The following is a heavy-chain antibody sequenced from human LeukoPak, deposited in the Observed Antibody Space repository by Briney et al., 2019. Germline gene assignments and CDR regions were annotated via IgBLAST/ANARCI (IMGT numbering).Heavy chain of an antibody. J-gene: IGHJ6*03. V-gene: IGHV1-18*04. D-gene: IGHD2-2*01. Sequence: GASVKVSCKASGYTFTGYYMHWVRQAPGQGLEWMGWINPNSGNTNYAQKLQGRVTMTTDTSTSTAYMELRSLRSDDTAVYYCAGDWVWDCSSTSCYPMGYYMDVWGKGTTVTISS. CDR1: GYTFTGYY. CDR3: AGDWVWDCSSTSCYPMGYYMDV. CDR2: INPNSGNT.